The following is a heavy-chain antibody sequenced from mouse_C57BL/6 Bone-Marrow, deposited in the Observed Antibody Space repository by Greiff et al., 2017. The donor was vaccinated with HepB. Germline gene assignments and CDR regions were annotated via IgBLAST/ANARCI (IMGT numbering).Heavy chain of an antibody. V-gene: IGHV2-4*01. CDR1: GFSLTSYG. CDR2: IWSGGST. J-gene: IGHJ3*01. CDR3: AKGRYGAY. Sequence: QVQLKESGPGLVQPSQSLSITCTVSGFSLTSYGVHWVRQPPGKGLEWLGVIWSGGSTDYNAAFISRLSISKDNSESQVFFKMNSLQADDTAIYYCAKGRYGAYWGQGTLVTVSA. D-gene: IGHD1-1*01.